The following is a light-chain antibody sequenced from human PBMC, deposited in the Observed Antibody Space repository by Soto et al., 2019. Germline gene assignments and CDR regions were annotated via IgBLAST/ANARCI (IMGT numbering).Light chain of an antibody. J-gene: IGKJ4*01. V-gene: IGKV3-20*01. CDR1: QDLVSDY. CDR2: GAS. CDR3: QQYNDWPLT. Sequence: EIALTQSPGTLSLAPGERATLSCRASQDLVSDYLAWYQQKPGQPPRLLIYGASLRATGIPDRFSGSGSGTEFTLTISSLQSEDSAVYYCQQYNDWPLTFGGGTKVDIK.